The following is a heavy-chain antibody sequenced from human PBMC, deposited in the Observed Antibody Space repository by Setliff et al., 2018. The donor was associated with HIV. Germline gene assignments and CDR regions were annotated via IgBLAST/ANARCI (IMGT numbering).Heavy chain of an antibody. D-gene: IGHD1-26*01. CDR2: ISDSGDNT. V-gene: IGHV3-23*01. CDR3: ARDRGGSYTPLDF. Sequence: GGSLRLSCAASGFPFSTYAMNWVRQAPGKGLEWVSAISDSGDNTYYADSVKGRFTISRDNSRDTLYLQMNSLRVEDTAVYYCARDRGGSYTPLDFWGQGTLVTVSS. CDR1: GFPFSTYA. J-gene: IGHJ4*02.